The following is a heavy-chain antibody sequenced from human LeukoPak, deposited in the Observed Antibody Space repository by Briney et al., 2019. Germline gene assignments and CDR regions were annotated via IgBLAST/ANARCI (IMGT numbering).Heavy chain of an antibody. Sequence: GGSLRLSCAASGFTFSSYTMRWVRQAPGKGLEWVAVISDDGRNKNYADSVKGRFTISRDNSNNTLYLQMNSLRAEDTGVYYCAKDRETTASGTFDYWGQGTLVTVSS. D-gene: IGHD6-13*01. CDR2: ISDDGRNK. CDR1: GFTFSSYT. CDR3: AKDRETTASGTFDY. V-gene: IGHV3-30*18. J-gene: IGHJ4*02.